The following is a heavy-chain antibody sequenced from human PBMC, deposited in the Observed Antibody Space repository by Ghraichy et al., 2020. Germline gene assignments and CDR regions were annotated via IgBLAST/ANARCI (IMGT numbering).Heavy chain of an antibody. CDR1: GFTFSSYG. V-gene: IGHV3-33*01. CDR2: IWYDGSNK. J-gene: IGHJ6*02. CDR3: ARDGGYCGGDCYYGMDV. Sequence: GGSLRLSCAASGFTFSSYGMHWVRQAPGKGLEWVAVIWYDGSNKYYADSVKGRFTISRDNSKNTLYLQMNSLRAEDTAVYYCARDGGYCGGDCYYGMDVWGQGTTVTVSS. D-gene: IGHD2-21*01.